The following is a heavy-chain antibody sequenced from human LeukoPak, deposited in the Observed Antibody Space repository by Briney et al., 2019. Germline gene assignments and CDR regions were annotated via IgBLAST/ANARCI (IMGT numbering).Heavy chain of an antibody. CDR1: GYRLTDYW. D-gene: IGHD6-19*01. CDR2: IYPGDSDT. V-gene: IGHV5-51*01. J-gene: IGHJ4*02. Sequence: GESLKISCKGFGYRLTDYWIGWVRQVPGKGLEWMGIIYPGDSDTRYSPSLQGQVTISADKSISTAYLQWSSLKASDTAIFYCARSSAPGIAVSPFDFWGQGTLVTVSS. CDR3: ARSSAPGIAVSPFDF.